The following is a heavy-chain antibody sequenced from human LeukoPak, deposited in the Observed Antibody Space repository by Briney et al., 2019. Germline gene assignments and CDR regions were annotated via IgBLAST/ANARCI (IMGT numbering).Heavy chain of an antibody. Sequence: GGTLRFSCAASRFTFNSFDMHWLPQPTGQDLVGVSTIGSGSETYYPGSVEGRFTLSRNNAKNSLYLQMNILTAGDTAVYYCARGPPSGKYYYMDVWGKGTTVTVSS. J-gene: IGHJ6*03. CDR3: ARGPPSGKYYYMDV. D-gene: IGHD6-19*01. V-gene: IGHV3-13*01. CDR2: IGSGSET. CDR1: RFTFNSFD.